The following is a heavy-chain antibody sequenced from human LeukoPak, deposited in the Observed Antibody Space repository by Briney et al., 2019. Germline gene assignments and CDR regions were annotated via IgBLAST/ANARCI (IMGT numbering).Heavy chain of an antibody. D-gene: IGHD6-13*01. V-gene: IGHV4-59*12. Sequence: SETLSLTCTVSGGSISSYYWSWIRQPPGKGLEWIGYIYYSGSTNYNPSLKSRVTISVDTSKNQFSLKLSSVTAADTAVHYCARVRAIAAAGNYVDAFDIWGQGTMVTVSS. CDR3: ARVRAIAAAGNYVDAFDI. CDR1: GGSISSYY. CDR2: IYYSGST. J-gene: IGHJ3*02.